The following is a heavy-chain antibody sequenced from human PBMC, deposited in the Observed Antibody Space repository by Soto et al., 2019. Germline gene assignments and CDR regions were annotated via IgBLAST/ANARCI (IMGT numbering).Heavy chain of an antibody. V-gene: IGHV3-30-3*01. J-gene: IGHJ4*02. Sequence: PGGSLRLSCAASGFTFSSYAMHWVRQAPGKGLEWVAVISYDGSNKYYADSVKGRFTISRDNSKSTLYLQVNSLRAEDTAVYYCAKDRRNQLLCAFDYWGQGTLVTVSS. CDR3: AKDRRNQLLCAFDY. CDR1: GFTFSSYA. D-gene: IGHD2-2*01. CDR2: ISYDGSNK.